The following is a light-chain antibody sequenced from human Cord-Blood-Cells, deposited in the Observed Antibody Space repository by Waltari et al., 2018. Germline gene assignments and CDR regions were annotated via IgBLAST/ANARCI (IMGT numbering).Light chain of an antibody. V-gene: IGLV2-8*01. CDR1: SSDVGGYNY. J-gene: IGLJ1*01. CDR3: SSYAGSNNYV. Sequence: QSALTQPPSASGSPGQSVTISCTGTSSDVGGYNYVSWYQQHPGKAPNLMIYEVSKRPAGVPDRFSGSKSSNTASLTVSGLQAEDEADYYCSSYAGSNNYVFGTGTKVTVL. CDR2: EVS.